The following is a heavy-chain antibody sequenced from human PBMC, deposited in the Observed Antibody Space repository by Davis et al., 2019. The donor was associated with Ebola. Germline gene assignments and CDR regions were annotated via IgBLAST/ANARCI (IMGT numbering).Heavy chain of an antibody. Sequence: PSETLSLTCTVSGGSISSHYWSWIRQPPWKGLEWTGYIYYSGSTNYNPSLKSRVTISVDTSKNQFSLKLSSVTAADTAVYYCARRIAAAGYDAFDIWGQGTMVTVSS. V-gene: IGHV4-59*11. J-gene: IGHJ3*02. D-gene: IGHD6-13*01. CDR2: IYYSGST. CDR3: ARRIAAAGYDAFDI. CDR1: GGSISSHY.